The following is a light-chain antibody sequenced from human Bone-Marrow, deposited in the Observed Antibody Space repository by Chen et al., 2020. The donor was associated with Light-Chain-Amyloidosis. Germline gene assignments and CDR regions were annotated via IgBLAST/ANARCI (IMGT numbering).Light chain of an antibody. CDR2: SAS. CDR1: QSISSS. V-gene: IGKV1-39*01. Sequence: DIQMTQSPSSLSASVGDRVTITCRASQSISSSLNCYQQKPGKPPKVLIYSASNLHSGVPSRFSGSGSATDFTLTISSLQPEDFAAYDCQQSYSTLSITFGQGTRLEIK. J-gene: IGKJ5*01. CDR3: QQSYSTLSIT.